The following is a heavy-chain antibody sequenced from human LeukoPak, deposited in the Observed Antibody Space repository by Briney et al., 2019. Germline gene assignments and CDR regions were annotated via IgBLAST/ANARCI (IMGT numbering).Heavy chain of an antibody. CDR2: IYYSGST. CDR1: GGSMSYYY. Sequence: PSETLSLTCSVSGGSMSYYYWSWIRQPPGKRLEWIGYIYYSGSTNYNPSLKSRVTISVDTSKNQFSLKLSSVTAADTAVYYCARASWSYLNAFDIWGQGTMVTVSS. D-gene: IGHD2/OR15-2a*01. V-gene: IGHV4-59*01. CDR3: ARASWSYLNAFDI. J-gene: IGHJ3*02.